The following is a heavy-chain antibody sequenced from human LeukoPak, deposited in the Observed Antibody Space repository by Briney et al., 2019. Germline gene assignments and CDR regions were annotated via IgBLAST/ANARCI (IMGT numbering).Heavy chain of an antibody. V-gene: IGHV1-18*01. CDR1: GYTFTSYG. Sequence: GASVKVSCNASGYTFTSYGISWVRQAPGQGLEWMGWISAYNGNTNYTQKLQGRVTMTTDTSTSTAYMELRSLRSDDTAVYYCARDGDQYSSSSRGFDYWGQGTLVTVSS. CDR3: ARDGDQYSSSSRGFDY. CDR2: ISAYNGNT. D-gene: IGHD6-6*01. J-gene: IGHJ4*02.